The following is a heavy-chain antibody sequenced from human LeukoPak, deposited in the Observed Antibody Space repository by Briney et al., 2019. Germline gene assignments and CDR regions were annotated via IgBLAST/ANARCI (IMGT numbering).Heavy chain of an antibody. D-gene: IGHD2-15*01. J-gene: IGHJ4*02. Sequence: TETLSLTCTVSGGSMSSYYWTWIRQPPGKGLEWIGYIYDSGSTNYNPSLKSRVTMSVDTSKNQFSLKLSSVTAADTAVYYCARFCSGGSCPDYWGQGTLVTVSS. CDR3: ARFCSGGSCPDY. V-gene: IGHV4-59*01. CDR2: IYDSGST. CDR1: GGSMSSYY.